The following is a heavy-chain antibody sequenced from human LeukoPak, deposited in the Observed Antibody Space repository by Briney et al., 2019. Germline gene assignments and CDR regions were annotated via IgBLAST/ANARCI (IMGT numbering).Heavy chain of an antibody. D-gene: IGHD6-19*01. CDR1: GGSISSSSYY. V-gene: IGHV4-39*01. CDR3: ARGLRAVAGKRSWFDP. CDR2: IYYSGST. J-gene: IGHJ5*02. Sequence: PSETLSLTCTVSGGSISSSSYYWGWIRQPPGKGLEWIGSIYYSGSTYYNPSLKSRVTISVDTSKNQFSLKLSSVTAADTAVYYCARGLRAVAGKRSWFDPWGQGTLVTVSS.